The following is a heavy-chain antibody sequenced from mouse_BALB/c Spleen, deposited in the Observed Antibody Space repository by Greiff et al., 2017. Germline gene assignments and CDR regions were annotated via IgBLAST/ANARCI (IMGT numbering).Heavy chain of an antibody. CDR1: GYAFSSSW. J-gene: IGHJ4*01. CDR3: ASSGYYGSSYYAMDY. Sequence: QVQLQQSGPELVKPGASVTISCKASGYAFSSSWMNWVKQRPGQGLEWIGRIYPGDGDTNYNGKFKGKATLTADKSSSTAYMQLSSLTSVDSAVYFGASSGYYGSSYYAMDYWGQGTSVTVSS. D-gene: IGHD1-1*01. V-gene: IGHV1-82*01. CDR2: IYPGDGDT.